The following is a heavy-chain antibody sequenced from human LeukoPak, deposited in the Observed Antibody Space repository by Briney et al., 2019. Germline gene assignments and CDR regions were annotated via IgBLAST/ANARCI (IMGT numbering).Heavy chain of an antibody. V-gene: IGHV3-9*01. Sequence: GGSLRLSCAASGFTFDDYAMHWVRQAPGKGLEWVSGISWNSGTIGYVDSVKGRFTISRDNAKNSLYLQMNSLRAEDTALYYCAKGEGDYGRLSGMDVWGQGTTVTVSS. D-gene: IGHD4/OR15-4a*01. J-gene: IGHJ6*02. CDR2: ISWNSGTI. CDR1: GFTFDDYA. CDR3: AKGEGDYGRLSGMDV.